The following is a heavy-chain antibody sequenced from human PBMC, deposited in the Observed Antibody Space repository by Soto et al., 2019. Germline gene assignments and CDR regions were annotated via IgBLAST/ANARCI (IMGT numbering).Heavy chain of an antibody. CDR2: IYYNGTT. J-gene: IGHJ6*02. CDR3: AREKTPVSPHYSYNGLDV. V-gene: IGHV4-31*03. CDR1: CGSISSPNFY. Sequence: SETLSLTCTVSCGSISSPNFYWSWIRQHPGKGLEWIGHIYYNGTTYYNPTLKSRVSISVDTSKNQFSLKLSSVTAADTAVYYCAREKTPVSPHYSYNGLDVWGRGTTVT. D-gene: IGHD4-17*01.